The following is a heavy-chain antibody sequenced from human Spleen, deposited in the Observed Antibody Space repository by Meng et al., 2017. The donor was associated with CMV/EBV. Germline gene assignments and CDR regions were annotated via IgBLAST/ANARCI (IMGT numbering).Heavy chain of an antibody. Sequence: GGSLRLSCAASGFTFSSNAMIWVRQGPGKGLEWVSVIDTGGSRSYYADSVKGRFTISRDHSKNPLYLQMNSLRAEDTAVYYCARGYTIGYSRTYDYWGQGTLVTVSS. CDR2: IDTGGSRS. D-gene: IGHD2-21*01. J-gene: IGHJ4*02. V-gene: IGHV3-23*03. CDR1: GFTFSSNA. CDR3: ARGYTIGYSRTYDY.